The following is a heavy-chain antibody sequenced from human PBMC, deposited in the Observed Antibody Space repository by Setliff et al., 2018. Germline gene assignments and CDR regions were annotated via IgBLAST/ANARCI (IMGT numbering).Heavy chain of an antibody. CDR3: ARVGYCSGPTCYPFDS. CDR2: ITHSGWDT. D-gene: IGHD2-2*01. Sequence: GGSLRLSCAASGFTFWSYAMSWVRQAPGKGLEWISAITHSGWDTYHADSVKGRFTISRANSQNTLFLQMNSLRVEDTAVYYCARVGYCSGPTCYPFDSWGQGNLVTVSS. V-gene: IGHV3-23*01. CDR1: GFTFWSYA. J-gene: IGHJ4*02.